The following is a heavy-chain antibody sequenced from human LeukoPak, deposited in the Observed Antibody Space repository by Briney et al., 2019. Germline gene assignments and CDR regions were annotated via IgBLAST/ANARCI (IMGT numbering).Heavy chain of an antibody. D-gene: IGHD3-9*01. CDR2: INQGGSEK. J-gene: IGHJ4*02. CDR3: ASGNNDWSL. CDR1: GFTFSNYY. V-gene: IGHV3-7*03. Sequence: GGSLRLSCAASGFTFSNYYMSWVRQAPGKGLEWVANINQGGSEKYYVDSVEGRFTISRDNAKNSLYLQMNSLRTEDTAVYYCASGNNDWSLGGQGTLVTASS.